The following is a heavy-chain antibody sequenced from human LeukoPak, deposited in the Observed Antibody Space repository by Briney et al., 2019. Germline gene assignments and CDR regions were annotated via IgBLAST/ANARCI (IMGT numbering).Heavy chain of an antibody. V-gene: IGHV3-66*04. J-gene: IGHJ4*02. CDR2: IYSGGST. Sequence: PGGSLRLSCAASELTVSSSYMSWVRQAPGKGLEWVSGIYSGGSTYYADSVKGRFTISRDNSKNTLYLQMNSRRDEDTAVYYCVRLVASLYYSDYWGQGTLVTVSS. CDR1: ELTVSSSY. CDR3: VRLVASLYYSDY.